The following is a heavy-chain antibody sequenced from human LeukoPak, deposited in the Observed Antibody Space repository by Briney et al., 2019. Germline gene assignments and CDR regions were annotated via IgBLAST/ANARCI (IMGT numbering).Heavy chain of an antibody. CDR3: ARDRSGWYGEDY. J-gene: IGHJ4*02. CDR2: INHSGST. CDR1: GGSFSGYY. V-gene: IGHV4-34*01. D-gene: IGHD6-19*01. Sequence: PSETLSLTCAVYGGSFSGYYWSWIRQPPGKGLEWIGEINHSGSTNYNPSLKSRATISVDTSKNQFSLKLSSVTAADTAVYYCARDRSGWYGEDYWGQGTLVTVSS.